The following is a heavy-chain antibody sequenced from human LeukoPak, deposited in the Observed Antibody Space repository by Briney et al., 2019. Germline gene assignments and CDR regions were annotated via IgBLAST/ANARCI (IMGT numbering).Heavy chain of an antibody. Sequence: GRSLRLSCAASGFTFSSYGINWVRQAPGQGLEWMGWIRVYNGNTNYAQKLQGRVTMTTDTSTSTAYMELRSLRSDDTAVYYCARGGGSGSRYYDYVWGSYRPGAKHPPREDYYYYMDVWGKGTTVTVSS. J-gene: IGHJ6*03. CDR2: IRVYNGNT. CDR1: GFTFSSYG. D-gene: IGHD3-16*01. V-gene: IGHV1-18*01. CDR3: ARGGGSGSRYYDYVWGSYRPGAKHPPREDYYYYMDV.